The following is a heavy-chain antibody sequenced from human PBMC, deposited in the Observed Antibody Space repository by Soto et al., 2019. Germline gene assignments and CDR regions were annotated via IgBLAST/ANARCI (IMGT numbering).Heavy chain of an antibody. CDR3: ARSTGGDACHF. V-gene: IGHV4-4*02. J-gene: IGHJ3*01. CDR1: GGSLTSNDW. CDR2: IHHSGST. Sequence: QVQLQESGPGLVKPSGTLSLTCAVSGGSLTSNDWWTWVRQPPGKGLEWVGQIHHSGSTFYNPSLRSRITVSITVSANHFSLHLASVTAADTALYFCARSTGGDACHFWGQGTMVTVSS. D-gene: IGHD2-8*02.